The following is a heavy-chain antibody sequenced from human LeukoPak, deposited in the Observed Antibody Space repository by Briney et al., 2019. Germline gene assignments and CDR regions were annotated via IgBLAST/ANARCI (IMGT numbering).Heavy chain of an antibody. V-gene: IGHV1-2*02. CDR1: GYTFTGYY. Sequence: ASVKVSCKASGYTFTGYYMHWVRQAPGQGLEWMGWINPNSGGTNYAQKFQGRVTMTRDTSISTAYMELSRLRSDDMAVYYCARGLVPFGAECWFDPWGQGTLVTVSS. J-gene: IGHJ5*02. CDR3: ARGLVPFGAECWFDP. D-gene: IGHD3-16*01. CDR2: INPNSGGT.